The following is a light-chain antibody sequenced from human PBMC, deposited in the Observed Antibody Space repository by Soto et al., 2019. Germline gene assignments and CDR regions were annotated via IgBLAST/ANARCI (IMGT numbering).Light chain of an antibody. CDR3: QQYNAYSRT. V-gene: IGKV1-5*01. CDR1: QSISSW. Sequence: DIQMTQSPSTLSASVGDRVTITCRASQSISSWVAWYQQKPGKAPHLLISDASSLEGGVPSRFSGSGSGTEFTLTISSLQPDDFATYYCQQYNAYSRTFGPGTKVDIK. J-gene: IGKJ1*01. CDR2: DAS.